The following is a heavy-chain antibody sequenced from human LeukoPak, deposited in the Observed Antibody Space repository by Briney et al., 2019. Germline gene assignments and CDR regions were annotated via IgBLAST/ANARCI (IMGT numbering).Heavy chain of an antibody. J-gene: IGHJ4*02. CDR1: GFTFSSYA. D-gene: IGHD5-18*01. V-gene: IGHV3-23*01. CDR3: AKGPQLWFSFFDY. Sequence: GGSLRLSCAASGFTFSSYAMSWVRQAPGKGLEWVSAISGIGGSTYYADSGKGRFTISTDNSKNTLYLQMNSQRAEDTAVYYCAKGPQLWFSFFDYWGQGTLVTVSS. CDR2: ISGIGGST.